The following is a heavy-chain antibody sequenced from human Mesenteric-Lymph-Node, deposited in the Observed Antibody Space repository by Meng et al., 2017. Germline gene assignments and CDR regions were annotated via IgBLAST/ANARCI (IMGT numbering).Heavy chain of an antibody. J-gene: IGHJ5*02. Sequence: QLQLQESGSGLVKPSQTLSLTCAVSSGPIVSTDYSCSWIRRPPGKGLEWIGYIYHNGSTYYNPYFKSRVTISLDRSKNQVSLKLNSVTAADTAVYSCARLGPRWFDPWGQGTLVTPPQ. CDR3: ARLGPRWFDP. CDR2: IYHNGST. CDR1: SGPIVSTDYS. V-gene: IGHV4-30-2*01. D-gene: IGHD7-27*01.